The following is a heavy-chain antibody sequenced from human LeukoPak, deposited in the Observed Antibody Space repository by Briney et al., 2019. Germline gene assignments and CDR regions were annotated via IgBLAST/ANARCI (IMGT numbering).Heavy chain of an antibody. J-gene: IGHJ4*02. CDR3: AKGGIAAAATRGDLDY. Sequence: GGSLRLSCAASGFTFSSYAMSWVRQAPGKGLEWVSAISGSGGSTYYADSVKGRFTISRDSSKSTLYLQMNSLRAEDTAVYYCAKGGIAAAATRGDLDYWGQGTLVTVSS. D-gene: IGHD6-13*01. V-gene: IGHV3-23*01. CDR2: ISGSGGST. CDR1: GFTFSSYA.